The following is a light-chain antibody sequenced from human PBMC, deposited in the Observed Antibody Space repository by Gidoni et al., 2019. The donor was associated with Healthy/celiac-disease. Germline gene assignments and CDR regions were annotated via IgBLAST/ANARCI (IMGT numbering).Light chain of an antibody. CDR1: SSAVGSYNL. J-gene: IGLJ2*01. V-gene: IGLV2-23*02. CDR2: EVS. Sequence: HSALTQPASVSGSPGQSITISCTGTSSAVGSYNLVSWYQQHPGKAPKLMIYEVSKRPSGVSNRFSGSKSGNTASLTISGLQAEDEADYYCCSYAGSSPHVVFGGGTKLTVL. CDR3: CSYAGSSPHVV.